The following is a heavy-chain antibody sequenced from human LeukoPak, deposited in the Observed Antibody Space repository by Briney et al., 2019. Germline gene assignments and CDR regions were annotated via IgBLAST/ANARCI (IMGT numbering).Heavy chain of an antibody. V-gene: IGHV4-59*01. CDR3: ARGAPGGNDYGDY. CDR2: IFHSGST. J-gene: IGHJ4*02. CDR1: GASLSSYY. Sequence: PSETLSLTCTVSGASLSSYYWSWIRQPPGKGLEWIGYIFHSGSTNYNPSLKSRVTISVDTSKNQLSLKLSSVTAADTAVYYCARGAPGGNDYGDYWGQGTLVTVSS.